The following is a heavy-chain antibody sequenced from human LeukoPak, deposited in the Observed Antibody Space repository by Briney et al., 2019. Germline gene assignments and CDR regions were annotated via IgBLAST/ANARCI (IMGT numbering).Heavy chain of an antibody. V-gene: IGHV4-34*01. J-gene: IGHJ4*02. Sequence: PETLSLTCDVYGGSFSGYYWSWIRQPPRKGLQWLGEINHSGSTNYNPSLKSRVTISVDTSKNQFSLRRSSVTAADTAVYYCARTAAGKDYYFDYWGQGTMVTVSS. CDR2: INHSGST. CDR1: GGSFSGYY. CDR3: ARTAAGKDYYFDY. D-gene: IGHD6-13*01.